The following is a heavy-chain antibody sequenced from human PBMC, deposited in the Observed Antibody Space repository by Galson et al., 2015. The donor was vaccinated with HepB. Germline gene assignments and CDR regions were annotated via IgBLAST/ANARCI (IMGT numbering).Heavy chain of an antibody. D-gene: IGHD2-15*01. J-gene: IGHJ6*02. Sequence: SVKVSCKASGYTFTSYAMHWVRQAPGQRLEWMGWIDAGNGNTKYSQKFQGRVTITRDTSASTAYMELSSLRSEDTAVYYCARDGRYCSGGSCYPSRYYGMDVWGQGTTVTVSS. CDR1: GYTFTSYA. V-gene: IGHV1-3*01. CDR3: ARDGRYCSGGSCYPSRYYGMDV. CDR2: IDAGNGNT.